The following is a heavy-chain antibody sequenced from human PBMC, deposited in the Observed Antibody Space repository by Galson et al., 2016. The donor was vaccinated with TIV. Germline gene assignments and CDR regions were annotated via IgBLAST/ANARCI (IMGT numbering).Heavy chain of an antibody. Sequence: SVKVSCKASGYIFTNYGISWVRQAPGQGLEWVGWISAYNGYKKSAQKLRGRDTLTTDTSTSTANMELRSISSDDTAVYYCARGYADYEDFEYWGQGTLVTVSS. CDR2: ISAYNGYK. D-gene: IGHD4-17*01. J-gene: IGHJ4*02. V-gene: IGHV1-18*01. CDR1: GYIFTNYG. CDR3: ARGYADYEDFEY.